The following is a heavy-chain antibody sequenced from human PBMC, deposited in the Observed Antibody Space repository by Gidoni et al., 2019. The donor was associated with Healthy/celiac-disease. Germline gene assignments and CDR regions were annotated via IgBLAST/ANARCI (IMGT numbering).Heavy chain of an antibody. CDR1: GFSLSTSGMC. Sequence: QVTLRESGPALVKPIQTLTLTCTFSGFSLSTSGMCVSWIRQPPGKALEWLALIDWDDDKYYSTSLKTRLTISKDTSKNQVVLTMTNMDPVDTATYYCARIPALKTHGYYFDYWGQGTLVTVSS. CDR3: ARIPALKTHGYYFDY. CDR2: IDWDDDK. V-gene: IGHV2-70*01. J-gene: IGHJ4*02.